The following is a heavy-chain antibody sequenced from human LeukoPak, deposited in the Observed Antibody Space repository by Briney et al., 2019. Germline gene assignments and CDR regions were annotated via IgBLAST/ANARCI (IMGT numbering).Heavy chain of an antibody. CDR3: ARDLPGRTTAWG. J-gene: IGHJ4*02. Sequence: ASVRVSCKASGYTFTGYYMHWVRQAPGQGLEWMGWINPNSGGTNYAQKFQGRVTMTRDTSISTAYMELSRLRSDDTAVYYCARDLPGRTTAWGWGQGTLVTVSS. V-gene: IGHV1-2*02. D-gene: IGHD4-17*01. CDR2: INPNSGGT. CDR1: GYTFTGYY.